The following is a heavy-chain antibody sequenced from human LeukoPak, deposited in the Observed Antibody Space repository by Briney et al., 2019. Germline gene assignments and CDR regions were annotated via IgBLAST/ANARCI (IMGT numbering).Heavy chain of an antibody. J-gene: IGHJ4*02. Sequence: GGSLRLSCAASGFTFSSYSMNWVRQAPGKGLEWVSYISSSSSTIYYADSVKGRFTISRDNSKNTLYLQMNSLRAEDTAVYYCAKGMTGWGGWYLPPLDYWGQGTLVTVSS. CDR1: GFTFSSYS. V-gene: IGHV3-48*01. CDR3: AKGMTGWGGWYLPPLDY. CDR2: ISSSSSTI. D-gene: IGHD6-19*01.